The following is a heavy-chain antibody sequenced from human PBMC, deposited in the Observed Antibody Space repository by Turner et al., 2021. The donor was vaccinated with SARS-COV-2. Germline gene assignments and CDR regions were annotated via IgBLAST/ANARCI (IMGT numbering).Heavy chain of an antibody. CDR3: ARSPKWSGDYRSYYFDY. Sequence: VQLLQSGAEVMKPVASVYVSCEASGYTFTGYDMHWVRQAPGQGLEWMGWINPNSGGTNYAQKFQGRVTMTRDTSTSTAYMVLSRLRSDDTAVYYCARSPKWSGDYRSYYFDYWGQGTLVTVSS. V-gene: IGHV1-2*02. CDR1: GYTFTGYD. CDR2: INPNSGGT. D-gene: IGHD3-3*01. J-gene: IGHJ4*02.